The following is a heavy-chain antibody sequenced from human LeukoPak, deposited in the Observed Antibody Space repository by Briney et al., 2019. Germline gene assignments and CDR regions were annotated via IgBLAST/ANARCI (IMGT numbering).Heavy chain of an antibody. CDR1: GFTFDDYA. Sequence: GGSLRLSCAASGFTFDDYAMHWVRQAPGKGLEWVSGISWNSGSIGYADSVKGRFTISRDNAKNSLYLQMNSLRAEDTALYYCAKDIESSSTYYFDYWGQGTLVTVS. D-gene: IGHD6-13*01. J-gene: IGHJ4*02. CDR3: AKDIESSSTYYFDY. V-gene: IGHV3-9*01. CDR2: ISWNSGSI.